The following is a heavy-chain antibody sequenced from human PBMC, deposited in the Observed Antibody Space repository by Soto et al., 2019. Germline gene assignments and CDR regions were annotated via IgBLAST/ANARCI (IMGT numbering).Heavy chain of an antibody. D-gene: IGHD3-10*01. CDR1: GGSISSSSYY. V-gene: IGHV4-39*01. CDR3: ARRKSLGLVPGGWFDP. Sequence: QLQLQESGPGLVKPSETLSLTCTVSGGSISSSSYYWGWIRQPPGKGLEWIGSIYYSGSTYYNPSLKSRVTLSVDTSKNQCSLKLSFVTAADTAVYYCARRKSLGLVPGGWFDPWGQGTLFTVSS. J-gene: IGHJ5*02. CDR2: IYYSGST.